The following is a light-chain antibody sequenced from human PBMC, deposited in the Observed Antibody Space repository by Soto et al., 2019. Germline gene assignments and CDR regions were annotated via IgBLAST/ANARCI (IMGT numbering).Light chain of an antibody. Sequence: EIVLTHSPGTLSLSPGERATLSFSPSESINSAYLGWYQQKPGQAPRLLIFGASSRAAGIPDRFSGSGSGTDFTLTISRLEPEDFAVYYCQQYGSSPWTFGQGTKVDIK. CDR2: GAS. J-gene: IGKJ1*01. CDR3: QQYGSSPWT. V-gene: IGKV3-20*01. CDR1: ESINSAY.